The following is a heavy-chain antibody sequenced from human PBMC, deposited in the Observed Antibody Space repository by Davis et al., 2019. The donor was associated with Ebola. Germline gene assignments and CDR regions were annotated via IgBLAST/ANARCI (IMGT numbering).Heavy chain of an antibody. Sequence: ASVKVSCKASGYTFTSYDINWVRQATGQGLEWMEWMNPNSGNTGYAQKFQGRVTMTRNTSISTAYMELSSLRSEDTAVYYCARLPYDYGDLYYYYGMDVWGQGTTVTVSS. CDR2: MNPNSGNT. J-gene: IGHJ6*02. D-gene: IGHD4-17*01. V-gene: IGHV1-8*01. CDR1: GYTFTSYD. CDR3: ARLPYDYGDLYYYYGMDV.